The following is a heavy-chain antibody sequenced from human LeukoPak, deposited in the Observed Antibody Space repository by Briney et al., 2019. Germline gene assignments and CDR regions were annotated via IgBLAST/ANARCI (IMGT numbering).Heavy chain of an antibody. CDR1: GGTFSSYA. CDR3: AGDDYHYDSSGYYYV. J-gene: IGHJ4*02. V-gene: IGHV1-69*04. D-gene: IGHD3-22*01. Sequence: SVKVSCKASGGTFSSYAISWVRQAPGQGLKWMGRIIPILGIANYAQKFQGRVTITADKSTSTAYMELSSLRSEDTAVYYCAGDDYHYDSSGYYYVWGQGTLVTVSS. CDR2: IIPILGIA.